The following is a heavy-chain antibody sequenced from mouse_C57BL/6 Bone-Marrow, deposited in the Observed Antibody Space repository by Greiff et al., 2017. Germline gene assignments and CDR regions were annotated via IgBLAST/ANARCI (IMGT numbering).Heavy chain of an antibody. CDR2: IFPGSGST. V-gene: IGHV1-75*01. CDR1: GYTFTDYY. J-gene: IGHJ1*03. D-gene: IGHD1-1*01. CDR3: ARHFATVVAHWYFDV. Sequence: QVQLQQSGPELVKPGASVKISCKASGYTFTDYYITWVKQRPGQGLEWIGWIFPGSGSTYYNEKFKGKATLTVDKSSSTAYMLLSSLTSEDSAVYFCARHFATVVAHWYFDVWGTGTTVTVSS.